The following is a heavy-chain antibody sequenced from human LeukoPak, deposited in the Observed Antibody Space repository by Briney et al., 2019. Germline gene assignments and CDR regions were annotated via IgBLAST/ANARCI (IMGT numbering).Heavy chain of an antibody. J-gene: IGHJ6*03. D-gene: IGHD2-2*01. CDR1: GFTFSDHY. Sequence: PGGSLRLSCAASGFTFSDHYMDWVRQAPGKGLEWVGRTRNKANSYTTEYAASVKGRFTISRDDSKNSLYLQMNSLKTEDTAVYYCARVESVCSSTSCLPHMDVWGKGTTVTVSS. CDR3: ARVESVCSSTSCLPHMDV. V-gene: IGHV3-72*01. CDR2: TRNKANSYTT.